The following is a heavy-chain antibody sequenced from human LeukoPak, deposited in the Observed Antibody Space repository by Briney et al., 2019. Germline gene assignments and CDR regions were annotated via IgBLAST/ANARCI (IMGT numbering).Heavy chain of an antibody. J-gene: IGHJ3*02. V-gene: IGHV4-4*07. CDR2: IYTSGST. CDR3: ARDRVLRYFDWLSGNDAFDI. D-gene: IGHD3-9*01. CDR1: GGSISSYY. Sequence: SETLSLTCTVSGGSISSYYWSWIRQPAGKGLEWIGRIYTSGSTNYNPSLKSRVTMSVDTSKNQFSLKLSSVTAADTAVYYCARDRVLRYFDWLSGNDAFDIWGQGTMVTVPS.